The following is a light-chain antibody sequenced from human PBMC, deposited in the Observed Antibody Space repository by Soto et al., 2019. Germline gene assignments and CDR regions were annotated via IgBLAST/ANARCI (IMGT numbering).Light chain of an antibody. CDR1: QSVTTW. Sequence: EIQMTQSPSTLSASVGDRVTITCRASQSVTTWLAWYQQKPGKAPKVLIYQASNLQSGVPSRFRGSGSGTEFTLTIDSLQHDDFATYYCQQYNTFSPYTFGQGTRLEIK. CDR2: QAS. J-gene: IGKJ2*01. CDR3: QQYNTFSPYT. V-gene: IGKV1-5*03.